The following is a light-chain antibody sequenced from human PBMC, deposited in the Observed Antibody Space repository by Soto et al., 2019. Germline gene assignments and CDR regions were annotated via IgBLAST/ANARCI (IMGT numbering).Light chain of an antibody. V-gene: IGKV1-12*01. CDR1: QGISKW. J-gene: IGKJ2*01. Sequence: DIQMTQSPSSVSASVGDRVTITCRASQGISKWLAWYQQKPGKAPNLLIYVASTLQSGVPSRFSGSGSGTDFTLTISGLQPEDSATYYCQQSHSFPRTFGQGTKVEIK. CDR3: QQSHSFPRT. CDR2: VAS.